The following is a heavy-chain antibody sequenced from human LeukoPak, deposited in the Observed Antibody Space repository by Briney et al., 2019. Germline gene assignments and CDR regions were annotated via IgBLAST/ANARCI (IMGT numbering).Heavy chain of an antibody. CDR2: LSSDGVNK. CDR1: GFTFSSYP. Sequence: GGSLRLSCAASGFTFSSYPMHWVRQTPGKGLEWVAILSSDGVNKRYADSVQGRFTISRDNAKNSLYLQMNSLRPEDTALYYCAKDQGLSIFGVPATWGQGTLVTVSS. V-gene: IGHV3-30-3*01. D-gene: IGHD3-3*02. CDR3: AKDQGLSIFGVPAT. J-gene: IGHJ4*02.